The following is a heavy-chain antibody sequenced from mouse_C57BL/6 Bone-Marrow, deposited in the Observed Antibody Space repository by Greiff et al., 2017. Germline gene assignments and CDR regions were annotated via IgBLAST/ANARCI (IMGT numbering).Heavy chain of an antibody. V-gene: IGHV1-76*01. D-gene: IGHD2-4*01. Sequence: QVQLKQSGAELVRPGASVKLSCKASGYTFTDYYINWVKQRPGQGLEWIARIYPGSGNTYYNEKFKDKATLTAEKSSSTAYMQLSSLTSEDSAVYFCARRYDDYDDAMDYWGQGTSVTVSS. J-gene: IGHJ4*01. CDR1: GYTFTDYY. CDR2: IYPGSGNT. CDR3: ARRYDDYDDAMDY.